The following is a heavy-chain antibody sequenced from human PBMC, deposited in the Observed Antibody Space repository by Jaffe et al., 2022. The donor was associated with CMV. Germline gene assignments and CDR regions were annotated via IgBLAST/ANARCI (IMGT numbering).Heavy chain of an antibody. CDR3: ARGPRYDYGDYLPPPDY. CDR2: INPSGGST. Sequence: QVQLVQSGAEVKKPGASVKVSCKASGYTFTSYYMHWVRQAPGQGLEWMGIINPSGGSTSYAQKFQGRVTMTRDTSTSTVYMELSSLRSEDTAVYYCARGPRYDYGDYLPPPDYWGQGTLVTVSS. CDR1: GYTFTSYY. D-gene: IGHD4-17*01. V-gene: IGHV1-46*01. J-gene: IGHJ4*02.